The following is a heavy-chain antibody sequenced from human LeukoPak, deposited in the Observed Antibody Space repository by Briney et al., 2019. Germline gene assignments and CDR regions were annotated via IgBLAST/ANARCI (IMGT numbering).Heavy chain of an antibody. CDR1: GDSFSSNSAA. J-gene: IGHJ4*02. V-gene: IGHV6-1*01. CDR3: ARDLGGARDY. Sequence: SQTLSLTCAVSGDSFSSNSAAWNWLRQSPSRGLESLGRTYYRSKWYNDYAVSVKSLITINPDTSKNQFSLQLNSVTPEDTAVYYCARDLGGARDYWGQGTLVTVSS. D-gene: IGHD1-26*01. CDR2: TYYRSKWYN.